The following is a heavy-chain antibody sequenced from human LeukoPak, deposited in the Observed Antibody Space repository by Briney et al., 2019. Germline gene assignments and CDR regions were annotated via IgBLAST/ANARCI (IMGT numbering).Heavy chain of an antibody. D-gene: IGHD3-10*01. CDR3: TTETYYYGSGSPTNPYYFDY. Sequence: PGGSLRLSCAASGFTFSNAWMSWVRKAPGKGLEWGGRIKSKTDGGTTDYAARVKGRFTISRDDSKNTLYLQMNSLKTEDTAVYYCTTETYYYGSGSPTNPYYFDYWGQGTLVTVSS. V-gene: IGHV3-15*01. CDR2: IKSKTDGGTT. J-gene: IGHJ4*02. CDR1: GFTFSNAW.